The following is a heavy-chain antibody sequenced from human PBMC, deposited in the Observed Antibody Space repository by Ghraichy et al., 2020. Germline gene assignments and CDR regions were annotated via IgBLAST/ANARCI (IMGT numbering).Heavy chain of an antibody. CDR3: ARGRHYYGSEIQGRVVGWFDP. Sequence: SETLSLTCAVYGGSFSGYYWSWIRQPPGKGLEWIGEINHSGSTNYNPSLKSRVTISVDTSKNQFSLKLSSVTAADTAVYYCARGRHYYGSEIQGRVVGWFDPWGQGTLVTVSS. CDR2: INHSGST. CDR1: GGSFSGYY. D-gene: IGHD3-10*01. V-gene: IGHV4-34*01. J-gene: IGHJ5*02.